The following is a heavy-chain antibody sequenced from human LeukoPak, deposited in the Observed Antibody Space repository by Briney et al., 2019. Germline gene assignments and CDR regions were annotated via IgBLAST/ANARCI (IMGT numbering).Heavy chain of an antibody. CDR1: GFTFTTYS. V-gene: IGHV3-23*01. D-gene: IGHD5-24*01. CDR3: ARSEMATILGFDY. Sequence: GGSLRLSCAASGFTFTTYSMSWVRQAPGKGLEWVSAINNSGDSTYYADSVKGRFTISRDNSKNTLYLQMNSLRAEDTAVYYCARSEMATILGFDYWGQGTLVTVSS. CDR2: INNSGDST. J-gene: IGHJ4*02.